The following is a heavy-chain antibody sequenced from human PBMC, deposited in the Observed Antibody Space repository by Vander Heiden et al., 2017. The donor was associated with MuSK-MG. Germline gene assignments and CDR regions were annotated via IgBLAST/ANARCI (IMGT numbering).Heavy chain of an antibody. J-gene: IGHJ5*02. CDR2: INHSGST. Sequence: QVQLQQWGAGLLTPSETLSLTCAVYGGSFSGYYWSWIRQPPGKGLEWIGEINHSGSTNYNPSLKSRVTISVDTSKNQFSLKLSSVTAADTAVYYCARGDYDFWSGYLDNWFDPWGQGTLVTVSS. CDR1: GGSFSGYY. CDR3: ARGDYDFWSGYLDNWFDP. V-gene: IGHV4-34*01. D-gene: IGHD3-3*01.